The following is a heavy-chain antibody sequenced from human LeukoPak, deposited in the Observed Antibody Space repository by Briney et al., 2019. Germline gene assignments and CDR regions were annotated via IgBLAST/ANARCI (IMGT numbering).Heavy chain of an antibody. Sequence: GGSLRLSCAASGFTFSDAWMTWVRQAPGKGLEWVGRIKSKRRGGTTDYAAPVKGRFTISRDDSKSTLYLQMNGLKSEDTALYYCTGSPYATNDFWGQGTWVTVSS. CDR2: IKSKRRGGTT. V-gene: IGHV3-15*01. J-gene: IGHJ4*02. D-gene: IGHD2-8*01. CDR1: GFTFSDAW. CDR3: TGSPYATNDF.